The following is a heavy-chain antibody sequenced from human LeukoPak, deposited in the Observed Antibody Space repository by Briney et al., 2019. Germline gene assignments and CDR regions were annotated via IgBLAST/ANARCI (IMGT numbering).Heavy chain of an antibody. Sequence: SETLSLTCTVSGYSISSGYYWGWIRQPPGKGLEWIGSIYHSGSTYYNPSLKSRVTISVDTSKNQFSLKLSSVTAADTAVYYCAAKGGELLYNWFDPWGQGTLVTVSS. CDR2: IYHSGST. D-gene: IGHD1-26*01. V-gene: IGHV4-38-2*02. J-gene: IGHJ5*02. CDR1: GYSISSGYY. CDR3: AAKGGELLYNWFDP.